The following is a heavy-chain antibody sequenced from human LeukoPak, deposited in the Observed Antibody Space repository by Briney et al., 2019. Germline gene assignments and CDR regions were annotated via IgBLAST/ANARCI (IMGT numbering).Heavy chain of an antibody. CDR1: GYSISSGYY. D-gene: IGHD3-10*01. Sequence: SETLSLTCTVSGYSISSGYYWGWIRQPPGKGLEWIGSIYHSGSTYYNPSLKSRVTISVDTSKNQFSLKLSSVTAADTAVYYCARAGMPYYYYYYMDVWGKGTTVTVSS. J-gene: IGHJ6*03. V-gene: IGHV4-38-2*02. CDR3: ARAGMPYYYYYYMDV. CDR2: IYHSGST.